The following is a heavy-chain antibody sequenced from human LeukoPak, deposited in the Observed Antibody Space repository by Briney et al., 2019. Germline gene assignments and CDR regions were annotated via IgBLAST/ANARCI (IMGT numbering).Heavy chain of an antibody. CDR2: INHSGST. J-gene: IGHJ4*02. V-gene: IGHV4-34*01. CDR3: ARGRNGSGSSDY. Sequence: SETLSLTCAVYGGSFSGYYWSWIRQPPGKGLEWIGEINHSGSTNYNPSLKSRVTILVDTSKDQFSLKLSSVTAADTAVYYCARGRNGSGSSDYWGQGTLVTVSS. D-gene: IGHD3-10*01. CDR1: GGSFSGYY.